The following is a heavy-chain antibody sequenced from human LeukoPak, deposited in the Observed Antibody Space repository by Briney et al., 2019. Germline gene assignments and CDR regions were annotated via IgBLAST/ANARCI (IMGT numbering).Heavy chain of an antibody. J-gene: IGHJ4*02. V-gene: IGHV4-39*07. CDR3: ARGGGDRSVAAAGTIDY. CDR2: IFHSGST. Sequence: SETLSLTCTVSRGSISSGSHYWGWIRQPPGKGLEWIASIFHSGSTYYNLSLKSRVTISVDTSKNQFSLKLSSVAAADTAVYYCARGGGDRSVAAAGTIDYWGQGTLVTVSS. D-gene: IGHD6-13*01. CDR1: RGSISSGSHY.